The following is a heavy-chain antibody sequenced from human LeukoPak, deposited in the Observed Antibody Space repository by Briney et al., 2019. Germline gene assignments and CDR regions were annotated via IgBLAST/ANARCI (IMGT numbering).Heavy chain of an antibody. CDR2: INPNSGGT. Sequence: GASVKVSCKASGYTFTGYYIHWVRQAPGQGLEWMGWINPNSGGTNYAQKFQGRVTMTRDTSISTAYMVLSRLRSDDTAAYYCARSDYLATYYWGQGTLVTVSS. CDR3: ARSDYLATYY. CDR1: GYTFTGYY. V-gene: IGHV1-2*02. J-gene: IGHJ4*02. D-gene: IGHD4/OR15-4a*01.